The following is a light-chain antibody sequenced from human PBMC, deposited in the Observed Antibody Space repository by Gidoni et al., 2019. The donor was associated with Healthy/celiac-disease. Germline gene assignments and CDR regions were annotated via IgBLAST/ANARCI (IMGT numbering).Light chain of an antibody. CDR2: DAS. V-gene: IGKV3-11*01. J-gene: IGKJ4*01. Sequence: EIVLTQSPATLSLPPGESATLPCRASQSVSSHLAWYQQKPGQAPRRLIYDASNRATGIPARFSGSGSGTDFTLTISSLEPEDFAVYYCQQRSNWPPALTFGGGTKVEIK. CDR3: QQRSNWPPALT. CDR1: QSVSSH.